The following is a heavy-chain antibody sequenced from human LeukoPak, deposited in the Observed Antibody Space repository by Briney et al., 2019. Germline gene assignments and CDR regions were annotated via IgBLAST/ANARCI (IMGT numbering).Heavy chain of an antibody. D-gene: IGHD3-16*01. Sequence: SETLSLTCSVSGGSMFSYYWNWIRQPPGKGLEWIGYIYSSGITNYTPSLRSRGTISVATSRNQFSLMLTSVTAEDTAIYYCARRAYYDSSGFHPTSGYFDLWGRGTLVTVSS. V-gene: IGHV4-4*08. CDR1: GGSMFSYY. CDR3: ARRAYYDSSGFHPTSGYFDL. CDR2: IYSSGIT. J-gene: IGHJ2*01.